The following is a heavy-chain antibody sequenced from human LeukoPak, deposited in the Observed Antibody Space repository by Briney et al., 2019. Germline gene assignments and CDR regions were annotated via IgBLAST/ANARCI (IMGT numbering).Heavy chain of an antibody. J-gene: IGHJ4*02. CDR2: IMHDGSGT. Sequence: GGSLRLSCAASGFTFRNYWMHWVRQAPGKGLVWVSRIMHDGSGTTYADSVKGRFTISRDNAKNTLYLQMSSLRVEDTAVYFCARDRHTSYDYWGQGTLVTVSS. V-gene: IGHV3-74*01. CDR1: GFTFRNYW. D-gene: IGHD2-2*01. CDR3: ARDRHTSYDY.